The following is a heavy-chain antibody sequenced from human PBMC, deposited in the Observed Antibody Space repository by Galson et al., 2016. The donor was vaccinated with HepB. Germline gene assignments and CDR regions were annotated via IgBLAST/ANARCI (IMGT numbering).Heavy chain of an antibody. J-gene: IGHJ4*02. Sequence: TLSLTCTVSGGSISSGGYSWSWIRQHPGKGLEWIGYINYSGSTYYNPSLKSRVTISVHTSKNQFSLKVSSVTAADTAVYYCAVSWSDYVEYYFDYWGQGTLVTVSS. CDR3: AVSWSDYVEYYFDY. V-gene: IGHV4-31*03. CDR2: INYSGST. CDR1: GGSISSGGYS. D-gene: IGHD4-17*01.